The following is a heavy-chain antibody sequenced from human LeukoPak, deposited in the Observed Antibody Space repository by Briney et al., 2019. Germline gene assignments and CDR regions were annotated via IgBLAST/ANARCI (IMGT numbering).Heavy chain of an antibody. J-gene: IGHJ4*02. CDR3: ASLYDSGGHPRGPDY. CDR1: GFTFSRYW. CDR2: INQDGSVK. D-gene: IGHD3-22*01. V-gene: IGHV3-7*01. Sequence: GGSLRLSCAVSGFTFSRYWMSWFRQAPGKGLEWVANINQDGSVKYYVDSVKGRFTVSRDNAENSLNLQMNSLRADDTAVYHCASLYDSGGHPRGPDYWSQGTLVTVSS.